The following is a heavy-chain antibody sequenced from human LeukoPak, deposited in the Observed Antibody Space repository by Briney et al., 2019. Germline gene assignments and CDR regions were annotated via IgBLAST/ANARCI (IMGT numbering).Heavy chain of an antibody. D-gene: IGHD1-26*01. J-gene: IGHJ6*03. CDR2: IRSKAYGGTT. Sequence: PGGSLRLSCTASGFTFGDYAMSWVRQAPGKGLEWVGFIRSKAYGGTTEYAASVKGRFTISRDDSKSIAYLQMNSLKTEDTAVYYCTRVVGALAYYMDVWGKGTAVTVSS. CDR3: TRVVGALAYYMDV. V-gene: IGHV3-49*04. CDR1: GFTFGDYA.